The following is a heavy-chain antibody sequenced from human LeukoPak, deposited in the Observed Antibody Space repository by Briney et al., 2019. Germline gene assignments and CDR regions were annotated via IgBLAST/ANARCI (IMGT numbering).Heavy chain of an antibody. V-gene: IGHV3-11*03. CDR1: GFTFSYYY. CDR2: ISSTGSYT. D-gene: IGHD3-10*01. Sequence: PGGSLRLSCAASGFTFSYYYMSWIRQAPGKGLEWVSYISSTGSYTNYADSVKGRFTISRDNAKNSLYLQMNSLRAEDTAVYYCARLNTNYYGSGSYFPRYNFDYWGQGTLVTVSS. CDR3: ARLNTNYYGSGSYFPRYNFDY. J-gene: IGHJ4*02.